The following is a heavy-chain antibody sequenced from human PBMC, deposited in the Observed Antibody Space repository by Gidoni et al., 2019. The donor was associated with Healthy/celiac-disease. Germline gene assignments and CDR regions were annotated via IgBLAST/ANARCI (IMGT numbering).Heavy chain of an antibody. D-gene: IGHD3-9*01. J-gene: IGHJ3*02. Sequence: QITLKESGPTLVKPTQTLTLTCTFSGFSLSTSGVGVGWIRQPPGKALEWLALIYWNDDKRYSPSLKSRLTITKDTSKNQVVLTMTNMDPVDTATYYCAHSVLRYFDWPSKPGGAFDIWGQGTMVTVSS. V-gene: IGHV2-5*01. CDR3: AHSVLRYFDWPSKPGGAFDI. CDR2: IYWNDDK. CDR1: GFSLSTSGVG.